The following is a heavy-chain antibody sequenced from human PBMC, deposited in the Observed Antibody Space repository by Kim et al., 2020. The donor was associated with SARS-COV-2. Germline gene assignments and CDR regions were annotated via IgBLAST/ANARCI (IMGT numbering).Heavy chain of an antibody. D-gene: IGHD3-22*01. Sequence: GGSLRLSCAASGFTFSSYAMSWVRQAPGKGLEWVSAISGSGGSTYYADSVKGRFTISRDNSKNTLYLQMNSLRAEDTAVYYCAKDSSYYYDSSGRGYFDYWGQGTLVTVSS. CDR3: AKDSSYYYDSSGRGYFDY. CDR1: GFTFSSYA. CDR2: ISGSGGST. V-gene: IGHV3-23*01. J-gene: IGHJ4*02.